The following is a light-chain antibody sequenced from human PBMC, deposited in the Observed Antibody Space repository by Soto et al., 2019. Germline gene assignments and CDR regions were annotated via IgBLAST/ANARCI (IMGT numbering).Light chain of an antibody. CDR3: QQYDNLPSIT. Sequence: DIQMTQSPSSLSASVGDRVTITCQASQDISNYLNWYQQKPGKAPKLLIYDASNLETGVPSRFSGSRSGTDFTFTISNLQPEDIATYYCQQYDNLPSITFGQVTRLEIK. CDR2: DAS. J-gene: IGKJ5*01. V-gene: IGKV1-33*01. CDR1: QDISNY.